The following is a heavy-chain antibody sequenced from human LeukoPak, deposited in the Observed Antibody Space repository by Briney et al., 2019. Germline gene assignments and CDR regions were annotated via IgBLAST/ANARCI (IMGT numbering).Heavy chain of an antibody. CDR1: GGFNTHYY. V-gene: IGHV4-59*01. J-gene: IGHJ4*02. Sequence: SETLSLTCSVSGGFNTHYYWTWIRQPPGKELEWIGFIYRSGSTKYNPSLKSRVTISVDTSKNHFSLKLSSVTAADTAVYYCARGQWLPVFDFWGQGTLVTVSS. D-gene: IGHD3-22*01. CDR2: IYRSGST. CDR3: ARGQWLPVFDF.